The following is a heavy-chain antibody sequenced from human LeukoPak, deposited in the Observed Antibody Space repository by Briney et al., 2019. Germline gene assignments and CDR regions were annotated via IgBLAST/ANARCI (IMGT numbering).Heavy chain of an antibody. Sequence: GGSLRRSCAASGFTFSSYAMSWVRQAPGKGLEWVSAISGSGGSTYYADSVKGRFTISRDNSKNTLYLQMNSLRAEDTAVYYCAKYRDEFGVVIPAYFDYWGQGTLVTVSS. CDR2: ISGSGGST. CDR1: GFTFSSYA. V-gene: IGHV3-23*01. D-gene: IGHD3-3*01. J-gene: IGHJ4*02. CDR3: AKYRDEFGVVIPAYFDY.